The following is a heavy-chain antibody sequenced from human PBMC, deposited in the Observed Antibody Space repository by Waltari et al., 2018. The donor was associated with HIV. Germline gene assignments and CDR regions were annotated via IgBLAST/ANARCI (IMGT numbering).Heavy chain of an antibody. CDR2: IYPGDSDT. D-gene: IGHD1-26*01. J-gene: IGHJ3*01. CDR1: GYSFSSFW. V-gene: IGHV5-51*01. Sequence: DVPLVPSGAEVKKPGQSLTISWQGSGYSFSSFWIGWVRQMPGKVLEWIGNIYPGDSDTRYSPSFKGQVTISRDMSINTAYLQWSRLKSSDSASYFCARIRMGADDAFDLWGQGTVVTVTS. CDR3: ARIRMGADDAFDL.